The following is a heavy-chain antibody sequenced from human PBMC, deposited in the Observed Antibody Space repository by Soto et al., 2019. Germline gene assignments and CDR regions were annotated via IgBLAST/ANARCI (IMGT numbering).Heavy chain of an antibody. CDR1: GFTFSSYA. V-gene: IGHV3-23*01. D-gene: IGHD2-2*02. J-gene: IGHJ6*02. CDR2: ISGSGGST. CDR3: AKSPCSSTSCYIYYYYYGMDV. Sequence: PGGSLRLSCAASGFTFSSYAMSWVRQAPGKGLEWVSAISGSGGSTYYADSVKGRFTISRDNSKNTLYLQMNSLRAEDTAVYYCAKSPCSSTSCYIYYYYYGMDVWGQGTTVTVSS.